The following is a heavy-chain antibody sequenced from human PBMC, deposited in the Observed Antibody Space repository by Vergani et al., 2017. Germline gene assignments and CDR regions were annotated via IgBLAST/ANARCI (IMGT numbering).Heavy chain of an antibody. D-gene: IGHD6-13*01. CDR3: ASPPISSSWYVGNY. V-gene: IGHV4-39*07. Sequence: QLQLPESGPGLVKPSETLSLTCTVSGGSISSSSYYWGWIRQPPGKGLEWIGSIYYSGSTYYNPSLKSRVTISVDTSKNQFSLKLSSVTAADTAVYYCASPPISSSWYVGNYWGQGTLVTVSS. CDR2: IYYSGST. CDR1: GGSISSSSYY. J-gene: IGHJ4*02.